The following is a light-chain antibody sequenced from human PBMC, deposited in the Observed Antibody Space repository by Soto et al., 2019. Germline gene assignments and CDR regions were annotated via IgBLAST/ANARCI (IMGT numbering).Light chain of an antibody. CDR3: CSYAGSFTWV. CDR2: DAS. CDR1: SSDVGAYNH. J-gene: IGLJ3*02. Sequence: QSALTQPRSVSGSPGQSVTISCAGTSSDVGAYNHVSWYQQHPGKAPKLMIYDASKRPSGVPDRFSASKSGNTASLTISGLQTEDEAAYYCCSYAGSFTWVFGGGTKLTVL. V-gene: IGLV2-11*01.